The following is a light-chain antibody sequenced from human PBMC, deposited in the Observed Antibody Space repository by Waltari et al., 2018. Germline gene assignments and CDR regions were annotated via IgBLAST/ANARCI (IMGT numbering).Light chain of an antibody. CDR1: RSDVGGHDY. Sequence: QSALTQPRSVSGSPGLSVTVSCTGTRSDVGGHDYSSCYQQHPGTPPKLMIYDVSTRPSGVPDRFSGSKSGNTASLTISGLQAEDEADYYCCSYAGSYTYVFGTGTKVTVL. CDR3: CSYAGSYTYV. CDR2: DVS. J-gene: IGLJ1*01. V-gene: IGLV2-11*01.